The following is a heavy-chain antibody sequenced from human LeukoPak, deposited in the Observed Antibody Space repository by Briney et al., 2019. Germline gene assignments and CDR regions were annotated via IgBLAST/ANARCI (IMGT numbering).Heavy chain of an antibody. CDR1: GFTVSNNY. V-gene: IGHV3-66*01. CDR2: IYSGGST. CDR3: ARGDNDPRAFDY. Sequence: GGSLRLSCAAPGFTVSNNYMSWVRQAPGKGLEWVSVIYSGGSTYYADSVRGRFTISRDNSKNTLYLQMNSLRAEDTAVYYCARGDNDPRAFDYWGQGTLVTVSS. D-gene: IGHD1-1*01. J-gene: IGHJ4*02.